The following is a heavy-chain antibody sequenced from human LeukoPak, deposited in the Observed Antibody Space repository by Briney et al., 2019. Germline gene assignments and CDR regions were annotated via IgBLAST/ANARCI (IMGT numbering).Heavy chain of an antibody. CDR2: ISSSSSYI. Sequence: GGSLRLSCAASGFTFSSYSMNWVRQAPGKGLEWVSSISSSSSYIYYADSVKGRFTISRDNAKNSLYLQMNSLRAEDTAVYYCAKGAYYDILTGYRDYYYYYYMDVWGKGTTVTISS. V-gene: IGHV3-21*01. CDR3: AKGAYYDILTGYRDYYYYYYMDV. CDR1: GFTFSSYS. J-gene: IGHJ6*03. D-gene: IGHD3-9*01.